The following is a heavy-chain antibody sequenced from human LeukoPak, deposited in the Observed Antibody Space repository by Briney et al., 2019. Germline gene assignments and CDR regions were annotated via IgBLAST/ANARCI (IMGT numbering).Heavy chain of an antibody. Sequence: GSLRLSCSGPGFTFSSYCMHWVRQAPGKGLEWVAVIWYDGSNKYYADSVKGRFTISRDNSKNTLYLQMNSLRAEDTAVYYCASGDTAWDYGMDVWGQGTTVTVSS. CDR3: ASGDTAWDYGMDV. D-gene: IGHD5-18*01. J-gene: IGHJ6*02. V-gene: IGHV3-33*08. CDR1: GFTFSSYC. CDR2: IWYDGSNK.